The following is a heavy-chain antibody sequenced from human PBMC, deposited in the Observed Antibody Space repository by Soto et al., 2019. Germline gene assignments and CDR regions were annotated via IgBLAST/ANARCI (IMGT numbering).Heavy chain of an antibody. CDR3: ARAENPLKYCYGSGSYRNDFDY. CDR2: ISGSGGST. V-gene: IGHV3-23*01. D-gene: IGHD3-10*01. CDR1: GFTFSSYA. Sequence: GGSLRLSCAASGFTFSSYAMSWVRQAPGKGLEWVSAISGSGGSTYYADSVKGRFTISRDNSKNTLYLQMKSLRAEDTAVYYCARAENPLKYCYGSGSYRNDFDYWGKGTLVTVSS. J-gene: IGHJ4*02.